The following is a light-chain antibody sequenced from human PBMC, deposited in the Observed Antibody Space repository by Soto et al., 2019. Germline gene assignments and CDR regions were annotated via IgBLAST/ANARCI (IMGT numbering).Light chain of an antibody. V-gene: IGKV3-11*01. CDR2: NAS. J-gene: IGKJ1*01. Sequence: EIVLTQSPATLSLSPGEGAALSCRASQSVSSHLAWYQQKLGQAPRLLIYNASNRSTGIPARFSGSGSGTDFIFTISSLEPEDFAVYFCQKRRSWPPTFGQGTKVEIK. CDR1: QSVSSH. CDR3: QKRRSWPPT.